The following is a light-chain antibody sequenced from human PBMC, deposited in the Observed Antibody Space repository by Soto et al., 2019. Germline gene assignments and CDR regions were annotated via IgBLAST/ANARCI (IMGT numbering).Light chain of an antibody. CDR3: QQYGTSPYT. CDR1: QSVRSSY. V-gene: IGKV3-20*01. Sequence: EIVLTQSPGTLSLSPGERATLSCRASQSVRSSYLAWYQQRPGQAPRLLIHGASSRATGIPDTFSGSGSGTDFTLTISRLEPEDFAVYYCQQYGTSPYTFGQGT. CDR2: GAS. J-gene: IGKJ2*01.